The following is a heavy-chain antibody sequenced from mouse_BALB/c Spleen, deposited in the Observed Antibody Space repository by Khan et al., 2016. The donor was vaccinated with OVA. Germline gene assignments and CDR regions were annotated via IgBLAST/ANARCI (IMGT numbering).Heavy chain of an antibody. Sequence: QVQLQQSGTELVRPGASVKLSCKTSGYIFTSYLIHWVKQKSGQGLEWIARIYPGTGSTSYNEKFKGKATLTADKSSSTAYMQLSSLKSEDSAVDFCSRAKTGTYYFDFWGQGTTLTVSS. CDR3: SRAKTGTYYFDF. CDR2: IYPGTGST. J-gene: IGHJ2*01. D-gene: IGHD4-1*01. CDR1: GYIFTSYL. V-gene: IGHV1S132*01.